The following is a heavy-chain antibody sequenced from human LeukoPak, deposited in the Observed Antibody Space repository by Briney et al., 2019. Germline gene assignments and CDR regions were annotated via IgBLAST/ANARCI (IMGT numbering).Heavy chain of an antibody. Sequence: QAGGSLRLSCAASGFSFSNYAMNWVRQAPGKGLEWVSGISGSADTTYYADSVRGRFTISRDNSKNTLYLQMNTLRAEDTAIYYCAKDRWRTTTSAFDYWGQGTLVTVSS. D-gene: IGHD2/OR15-2a*01. CDR1: GFSFSNYA. J-gene: IGHJ4*02. CDR3: AKDRWRTTTSAFDY. CDR2: ISGSADTT. V-gene: IGHV3-23*01.